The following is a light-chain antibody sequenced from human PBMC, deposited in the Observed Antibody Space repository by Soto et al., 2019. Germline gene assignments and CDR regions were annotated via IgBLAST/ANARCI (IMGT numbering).Light chain of an antibody. J-gene: IGLJ3*02. CDR2: GNN. CDR1: ASSIAARYD. Sequence: QSVLTQPPSVSGAPGQRVTISCTGTASSIAARYDVHWYQQIPGKAPKLLIYGNNLRPSGVPDRFSASKSGISASLAITGLQADDEADYYCQSYDNSLNEWVFGGGPKLTVL. CDR3: QSYDNSLNEWV. V-gene: IGLV1-40*01.